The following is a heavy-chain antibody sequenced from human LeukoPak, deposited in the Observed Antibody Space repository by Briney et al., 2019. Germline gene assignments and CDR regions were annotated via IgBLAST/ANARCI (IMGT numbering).Heavy chain of an antibody. CDR3: ARQPIAVAGQYYFDY. CDR2: IYYSGST. D-gene: IGHD6-19*01. J-gene: IGHJ4*02. V-gene: IGHV4-59*08. CDR1: GCSISSYY. Sequence: SETLSLTCTVSGCSISSYYWSWIRQPPGKGLEWIGYIYYSGSTNYNPSLKSRVTISVDTSKNQLSLKLSTVTAADTAVYYCARQPIAVAGQYYFDYWGQGTLVTVSS.